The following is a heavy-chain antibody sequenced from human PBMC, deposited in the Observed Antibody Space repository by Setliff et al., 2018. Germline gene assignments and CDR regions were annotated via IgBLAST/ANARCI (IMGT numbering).Heavy chain of an antibody. J-gene: IGHJ4*02. V-gene: IGHV1-2*06. D-gene: IGHD3-22*01. CDR2: INPNSGGT. Sequence: ASVKVSCKASGYTFTGYYMYWVRQAPGQGLEWMGRINPNSGGTNYAQKFQGRVTMTRDTSISTVYMELSRLRSDDTAVYYCARGAIYYDSSGYYPDYWGQGTLVTVSS. CDR1: GYTFTGYY. CDR3: ARGAIYYDSSGYYPDY.